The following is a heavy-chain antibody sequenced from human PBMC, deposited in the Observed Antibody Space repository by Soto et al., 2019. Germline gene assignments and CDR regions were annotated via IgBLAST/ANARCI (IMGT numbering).Heavy chain of an antibody. CDR1: GYTFTSYG. J-gene: IGHJ4*02. Sequence: QVQLVQSGAEVKKPGASVKVSCKASGYTFTSYGISWGRQAPAQGLEWMGWISAYNGNTNYAQKLQGRVTMTADTSTRTAYMELRSLRSADTAVYYCARGEFGSGYYTGCFDYWGQGTLVTVAS. D-gene: IGHD3-3*01. CDR3: ARGEFGSGYYTGCFDY. CDR2: ISAYNGNT. V-gene: IGHV1-18*01.